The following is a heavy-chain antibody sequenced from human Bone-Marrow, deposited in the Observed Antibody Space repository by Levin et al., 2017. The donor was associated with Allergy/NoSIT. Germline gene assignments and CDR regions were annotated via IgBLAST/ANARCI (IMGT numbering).Heavy chain of an antibody. CDR3: ARDGITIFGVVILSDY. D-gene: IGHD3-3*01. CDR2: ISSSSSYI. CDR1: GFTFSSYS. Sequence: GGSLRLSCAASGFTFSSYSMNWVRQAPGKGLEWVSSISSSSSYIYYADSVKGRFTISRDNAKNSLYLQMNSLRAEDTAVYYCARDGITIFGVVILSDYWGQGTLVTVSS. V-gene: IGHV3-21*01. J-gene: IGHJ4*02.